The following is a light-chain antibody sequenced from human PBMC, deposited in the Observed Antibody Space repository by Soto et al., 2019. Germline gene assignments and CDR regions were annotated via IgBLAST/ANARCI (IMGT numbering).Light chain of an antibody. CDR3: CSYAGSYTYV. Sequence: QSVLTQPRSVSGSPGQSVTISCTGTSSDVGGYTYVSWYQQPPGKAPKLMIYDVSKRPSGVPDRFSGSKSGTTASLTISGLQAEAEADYYCCSYAGSYTYVFGTGNKLTVL. CDR2: DVS. J-gene: IGLJ1*01. V-gene: IGLV2-11*01. CDR1: SSDVGGYTY.